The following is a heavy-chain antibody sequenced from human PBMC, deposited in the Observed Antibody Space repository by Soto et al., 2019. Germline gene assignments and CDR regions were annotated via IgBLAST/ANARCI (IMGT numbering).Heavy chain of an antibody. D-gene: IGHD3-10*01. V-gene: IGHV3-11*01. CDR3: ARDLRGRGGITMVRGVGVFDY. CDR2: ISSSGSTI. CDR1: GFTFSDYY. Sequence: GGSLRLSCAASGFTFSDYYMSWIRQAPGKGLEWVSYISSSGSTIYYADSVKGRFTISRDNAKNSLYLQMNSLRAEDTAVYYCARDLRGRGGITMVRGVGVFDYWGQGTLVTVSS. J-gene: IGHJ4*02.